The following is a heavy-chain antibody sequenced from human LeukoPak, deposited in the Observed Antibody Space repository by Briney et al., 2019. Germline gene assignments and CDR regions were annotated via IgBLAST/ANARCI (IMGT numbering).Heavy chain of an antibody. Sequence: SETLSLTCTVSGGSISSSSYYWGCIRQPPGKGLEWIGTIYYSGSTYYNPSLKSRVTISVDTSKNQFSLKLSSVTAADTAVYYCARQGSGNYLSPVNYWGQGTLVTVSS. V-gene: IGHV4-39*01. CDR1: GGSISSSSYY. CDR2: IYYSGST. D-gene: IGHD1-26*01. CDR3: ARQGSGNYLSPVNY. J-gene: IGHJ4*02.